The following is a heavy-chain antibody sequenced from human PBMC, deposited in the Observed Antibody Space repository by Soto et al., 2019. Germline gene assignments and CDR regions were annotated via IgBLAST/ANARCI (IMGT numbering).Heavy chain of an antibody. J-gene: IGHJ3*02. CDR3: AADGIVGATGAFDI. D-gene: IGHD1-26*01. CDR1: GFTFTSSA. Sequence: ASAKVSCKASGFTFTSSAVQWARQARGQRLEWIGWIVVGSGNTNYAQKFQERVTITRDMSTSTAYMELSSLRSEDTAVYYCAADGIVGATGAFDIWGQGTMVTV. V-gene: IGHV1-58*01. CDR2: IVVGSGNT.